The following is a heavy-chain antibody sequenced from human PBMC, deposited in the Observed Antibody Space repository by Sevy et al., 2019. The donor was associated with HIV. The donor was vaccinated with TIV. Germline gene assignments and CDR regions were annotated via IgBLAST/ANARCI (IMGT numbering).Heavy chain of an antibody. D-gene: IGHD3-10*01. CDR2: IKSKTDGGTT. V-gene: IGHV3-15*01. CDR3: TTGVRGRSGDDAFDI. J-gene: IGHJ3*02. Sequence: GGSLRLSCAASGFTFSNAWMSWVRQAPGKGLEWVGHIKSKTDGGTTDYAAPVKGRFTISRDDSKNTLYLQMNSLKTEDTAVYYCTTGVRGRSGDDAFDIWGQGTMVTVSS. CDR1: GFTFSNAW.